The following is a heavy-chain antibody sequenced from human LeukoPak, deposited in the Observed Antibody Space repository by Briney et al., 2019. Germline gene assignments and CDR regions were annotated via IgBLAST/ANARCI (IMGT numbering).Heavy chain of an antibody. CDR1: GGSFSGYY. Sequence: PSETLSLTCAVYGGSFSGYYWSWIRQPPGKGLEWIGEINHSGSTNYNPSLKSRVTISVDTSKNQFSLKLSSVTAADTAVYYCARASGSGGSHDYWGQGTLVTVSS. CDR3: ARASGSGGSHDY. V-gene: IGHV4-34*01. D-gene: IGHD2-15*01. J-gene: IGHJ4*02. CDR2: INHSGST.